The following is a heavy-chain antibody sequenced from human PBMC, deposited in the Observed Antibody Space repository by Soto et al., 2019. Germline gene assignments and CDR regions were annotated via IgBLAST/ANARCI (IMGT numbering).Heavy chain of an antibody. V-gene: IGHV1-2*02. J-gene: IGHJ5*01. CDR2: INPNSGDT. Sequence: ASVKVSCKASGYIFTGHYINWVRQAPGQGLEYMGWINPNSGDTNYAQKFQGRVTITTDTSITTAYMELSRLTPDDTAVYYCARPFCGSGSCHNWLDLWGQGTQVTVSS. CDR1: GYIFTGHY. CDR3: ARPFCGSGSCHNWLDL. D-gene: IGHD2-15*01.